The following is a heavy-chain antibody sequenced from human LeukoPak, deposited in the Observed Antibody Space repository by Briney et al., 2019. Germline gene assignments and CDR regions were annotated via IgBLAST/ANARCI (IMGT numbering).Heavy chain of an antibody. CDR1: GFTFRNYW. CDR2: INPDGATT. D-gene: IGHD2-15*01. V-gene: IGHV3-74*01. Sequence: GGSLRLSCAASGFTFRNYWMHWVRQAPGKGLVWVSRINPDGATTDYAGSVKGRFTISRDNAKNMVYLQMDSLRAEDTAVYYCVRLLGVDYWGQGTLVTVSS. J-gene: IGHJ4*02. CDR3: VRLLGVDY.